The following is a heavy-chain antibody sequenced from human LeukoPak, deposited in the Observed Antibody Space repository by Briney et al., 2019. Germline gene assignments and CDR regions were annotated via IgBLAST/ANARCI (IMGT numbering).Heavy chain of an antibody. D-gene: IGHD2-2*01. CDR1: GGSFSGYY. J-gene: IGHJ5*02. V-gene: IGHV4-34*01. CDR3: ARRASSLPNNWFDP. CDR2: INHSGST. Sequence: SETLSLTCAVYGGSFSGYYWSWIRQPPGKGLEWIGEINHSGSTNYNPSLKSRVTISVDTSKNQFSLKLSSVTAADTAVYYCARRASSLPNNWFDPWGQGTLVTVSS.